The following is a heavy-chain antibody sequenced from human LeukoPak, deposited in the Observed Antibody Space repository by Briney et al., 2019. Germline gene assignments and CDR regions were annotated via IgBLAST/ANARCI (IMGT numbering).Heavy chain of an antibody. V-gene: IGHV1-2*06. D-gene: IGHD3-3*01. CDR2: INPNNGGT. CDR1: GYTFTGYY. CDR3: AAGFGVVIKGRTYYYYGMDV. J-gene: IGHJ6*02. Sequence: ASVKVSCKASGYTFTGYYMHWVRQAPGQGLEWMGRINPNNGGTNYAQNFQGRVTMTRDSSISTAYMELSRLRSDDTAVYYCAAGFGVVIKGRTYYYYGMDVWGQGTTVTVSS.